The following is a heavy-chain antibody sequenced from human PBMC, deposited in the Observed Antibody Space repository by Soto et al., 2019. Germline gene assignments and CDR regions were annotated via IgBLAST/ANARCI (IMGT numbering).Heavy chain of an antibody. V-gene: IGHV1-69*13. D-gene: IGHD3-10*01. Sequence: ASVKVSCKASGGTFSSYAISWVRQAPGQGLEWMGGIIPIFGTANYAQKFQGRVTITADESTSTAYMELSSLRSEDTAVYYCAGGASNYYGSGSLREYGMDVWGQGTTVTVSS. CDR3: AGGASNYYGSGSLREYGMDV. CDR1: GGTFSSYA. J-gene: IGHJ6*02. CDR2: IIPIFGTA.